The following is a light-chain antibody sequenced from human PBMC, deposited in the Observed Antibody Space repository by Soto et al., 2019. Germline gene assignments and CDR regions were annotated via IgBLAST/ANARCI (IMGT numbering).Light chain of an antibody. CDR3: QQLNSYAIT. CDR1: QGISSY. V-gene: IGKV1-9*01. Sequence: DIHLTQSPSFLSASVGGIVTITCRASQGISSYLAWYQQKTGKAPKLLIYAAFTLQSGVPSRLSGSGSGTELNLTISRLQPEDFATYYCQQLNSYAITCGQGTRLEIK. J-gene: IGKJ5*01. CDR2: AAF.